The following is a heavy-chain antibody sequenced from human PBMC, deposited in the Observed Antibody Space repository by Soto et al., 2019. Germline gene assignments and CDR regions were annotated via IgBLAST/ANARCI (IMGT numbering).Heavy chain of an antibody. D-gene: IGHD2-2*01. CDR3: ARGRYCSSTSCYPARWFDP. V-gene: IGHV1-2*02. Sequence: ASVKVSCKASGYTFTGYYMHWVRQAPGQGLERMGWINPNSGGTNYAQKFQSRVTMTRDTSISTAYMELSRLRSDDTAVYYCARGRYCSSTSCYPARWFDPCGPGTLVTVSS. CDR1: GYTFTGYY. J-gene: IGHJ5*02. CDR2: INPNSGGT.